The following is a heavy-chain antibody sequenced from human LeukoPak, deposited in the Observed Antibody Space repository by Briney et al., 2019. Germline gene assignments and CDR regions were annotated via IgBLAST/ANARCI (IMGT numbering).Heavy chain of an antibody. D-gene: IGHD1-26*01. V-gene: IGHV3-74*01. J-gene: IGHJ4*02. Sequence: QAGGSLRLSCAASGFTFSSYWMHWVRQAPGRGLVWVSRINNGGSFTSYADSVKGRFTISRDNAKNTLYLQLNSLRVKDTAVYYCVRDREGYFDHWGQGTLVTVSS. CDR2: INNGGSFT. CDR1: GFTFSSYW. CDR3: VRDREGYFDH.